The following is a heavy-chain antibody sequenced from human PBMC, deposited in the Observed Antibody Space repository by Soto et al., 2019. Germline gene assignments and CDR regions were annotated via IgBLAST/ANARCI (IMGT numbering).Heavy chain of an antibody. CDR3: AKNPSTTYYDFWSGYD. J-gene: IGHJ4*02. CDR2: ISGSGTGT. Sequence: EVQLLESGGGLVQPGGSLRLSCGASGFTFSSYAMSWVRQAPGKGLDWVSGISGSGTGTKYAESVKGRFTISRDNSKNTLYLQMNSLRAEDTAVYYCAKNPSTTYYDFWSGYDWGQGTLVTVSS. V-gene: IGHV3-23*01. CDR1: GFTFSSYA. D-gene: IGHD3-3*01.